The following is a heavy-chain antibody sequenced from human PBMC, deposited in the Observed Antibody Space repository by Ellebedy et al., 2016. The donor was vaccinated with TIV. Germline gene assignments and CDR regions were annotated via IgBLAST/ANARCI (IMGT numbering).Heavy chain of an antibody. CDR2: IGGSSGYT. Sequence: GESLKISXAASGFTFSSYAMSWVRQAPGKGLEWVSAIGGSSGYTYYTDSVKGRFTISRDNSQNTLSLQMNSLRAEDTAVYYCAKNPGSGSYVMDVWGQGTTVTVSS. CDR1: GFTFSSYA. D-gene: IGHD3-10*01. V-gene: IGHV3-23*01. CDR3: AKNPGSGSYVMDV. J-gene: IGHJ6*02.